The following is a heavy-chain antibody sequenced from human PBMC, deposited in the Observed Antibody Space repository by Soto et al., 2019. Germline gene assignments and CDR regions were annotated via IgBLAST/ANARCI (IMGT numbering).Heavy chain of an antibody. V-gene: IGHV1-3*01. CDR2: VTGGNGDT. CDR1: GYTFMSHV. Sequence: QVQLVQSGAEVKEPGASVKVSCRASGYTFMSHVMHWVRQAPGQRLEWMGWVTGGNGDTKYSQNFQDRVTITRDTSATTADTELSRLTSEDTAVYYCARDSGIRGPSGDLDYWGQGTLVTVSS. D-gene: IGHD1-20*01. J-gene: IGHJ4*02. CDR3: ARDSGIRGPSGDLDY.